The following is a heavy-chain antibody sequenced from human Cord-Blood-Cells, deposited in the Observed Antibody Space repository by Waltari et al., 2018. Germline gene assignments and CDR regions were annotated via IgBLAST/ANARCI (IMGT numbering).Heavy chain of an antibody. CDR3: AKENDYSNSLFDY. Sequence: EVQLVASGGVVVPTGGSLRLSCAASGFTFVDYTMHWVRRAPGKGLEWVSLISWDGGSTYYADSVKGRFTISRDNSKNSLYLQMNSLRTEDTALYYCAKENDYSNSLFDYWGQGTLVTVSS. CDR2: ISWDGGST. CDR1: GFTFVDYT. J-gene: IGHJ4*02. D-gene: IGHD4-4*01. V-gene: IGHV3-43*01.